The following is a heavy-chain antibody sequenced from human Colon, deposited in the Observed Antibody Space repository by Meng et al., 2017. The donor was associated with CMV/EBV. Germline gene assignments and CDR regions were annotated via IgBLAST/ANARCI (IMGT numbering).Heavy chain of an antibody. CDR3: MTPTGSSDY. V-gene: IGHV3-7*01. J-gene: IGHJ4*02. Sequence: GGSLRLSCTASGFDFNNHWMNWVRQVPGKGLEWLANIKKDGSERSYVDSVKGRFTISRDNTQNSLYLQMSSLRVEDTAMYYCMTPTGSSDYWGQGTLVTVSS. CDR2: IKKDGSER. D-gene: IGHD6-6*01. CDR1: GFDFNNHW.